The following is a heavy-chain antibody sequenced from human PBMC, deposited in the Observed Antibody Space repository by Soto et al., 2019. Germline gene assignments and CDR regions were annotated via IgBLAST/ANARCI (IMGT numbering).Heavy chain of an antibody. V-gene: IGHV4-61*01. CDR3: ARQRWFDP. Sequence: SETLSLTCTVPGGSVNIGTYYWSWIRQPPGKGMEWIGFIHYSGSTNYNPSLKSRVTMSLDTSINQFSLKLSSVTAADTAVYYCARQRWFDPWGQGTLVTVSS. CDR2: IHYSGST. CDR1: GGSVNIGTYY. J-gene: IGHJ5*02.